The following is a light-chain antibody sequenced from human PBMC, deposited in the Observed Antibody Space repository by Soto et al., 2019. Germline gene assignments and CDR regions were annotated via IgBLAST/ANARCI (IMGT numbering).Light chain of an antibody. CDR1: TGAVTSGHY. J-gene: IGLJ3*02. CDR2: DTS. CDR3: VLCHSGPRGV. V-gene: IGLV7-46*01. Sequence: QAVVTQEPSLTVSPGGTVTLTCGSSTGAVTSGHYPYWFQQKPGQAPRTLIHDTSNKHSWTPARFSGSLLGGKAALTLSGAQPEDEGGYYCVLCHSGPRGVFGGGTQLTVL.